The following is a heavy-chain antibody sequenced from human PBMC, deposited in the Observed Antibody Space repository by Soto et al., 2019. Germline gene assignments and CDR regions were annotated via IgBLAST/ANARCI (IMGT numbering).Heavy chain of an antibody. CDR2: ISYSGST. V-gene: IGHV4-59*01. CDR1: SDSISRYY. CDR3: ARGTSWQLPFDY. Sequence: SETLSLTCTVSSDSISRYYWSWIRQPPGKRVEGIGYISYSGSTDYNPSLKSRVTISGDTSKNQFSLKVSSVTAADTAVYYCARGTSWQLPFDYWGHGTLVTVSS. D-gene: IGHD6-13*01. J-gene: IGHJ4*01.